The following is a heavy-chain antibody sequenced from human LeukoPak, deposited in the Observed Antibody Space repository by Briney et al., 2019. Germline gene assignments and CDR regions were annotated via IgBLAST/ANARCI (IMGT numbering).Heavy chain of an antibody. J-gene: IGHJ5*02. CDR2: INPDSGGT. Sequence: GASLKVSCKASGYTFNDYYMHWVRQAPGQGLEWMGRINPDSGGTDYAQKFQGRVTMTRDTSITTTYMDLSRLRSDDTAVYYCARLGENGLLTGYFYPWGQGTLVTVSS. CDR1: GYTFNDYY. V-gene: IGHV1-2*02. CDR3: ARLGENGLLTGYFYP. D-gene: IGHD3-9*01.